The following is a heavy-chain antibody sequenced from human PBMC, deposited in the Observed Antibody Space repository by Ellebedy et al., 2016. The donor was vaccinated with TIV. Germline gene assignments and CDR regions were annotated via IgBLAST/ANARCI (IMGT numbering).Heavy chain of an antibody. CDR3: ARGSRSVYSSHDY. D-gene: IGHD6-19*01. CDR1: GGTFSSYA. Sequence: SVKVSCXASGGTFSSYAISWVRQAPGQGPEWMGGIIPIFGTANYAQKFQGRVTITADASTSTAYMELSSLRSEDTAVYYCARGSRSVYSSHDYWGQGTLVTVSS. CDR2: IIPIFGTA. J-gene: IGHJ4*02. V-gene: IGHV1-69*13.